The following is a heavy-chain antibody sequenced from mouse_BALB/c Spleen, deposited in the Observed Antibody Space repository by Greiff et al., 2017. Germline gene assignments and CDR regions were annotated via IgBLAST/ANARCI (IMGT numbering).Heavy chain of an antibody. J-gene: IGHJ4*01. CDR3: ARHCYGSSYAMDY. Sequence: EVQGVESGGGLVKPGGSLKLSCAASGFAFSSYDMSWVRQTPEKRLEWVAYISSGGGSTYYPDTVKGRFTISRDNAKNTLYLQMSSLKSEDTAMYYCARHCYGSSYAMDYWGQGTSVTVSS. D-gene: IGHD1-1*01. V-gene: IGHV5-12-1*01. CDR2: ISSGGGST. CDR1: GFAFSSYD.